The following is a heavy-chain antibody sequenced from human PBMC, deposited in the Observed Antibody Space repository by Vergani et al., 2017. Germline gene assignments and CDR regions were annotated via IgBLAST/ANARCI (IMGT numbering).Heavy chain of an antibody. V-gene: IGHV3-30*18. Sequence: QVQLVESGGGVVQPGGSLRLSCAASGFSFSSHAIHWVRQAPGKGLEWVAVISNDGSKKYYADSVKCRFTISRDNSKNTLDLQMNSLRTQDTAVYYCAKAGSVTSGSLQYNFYMDVWGKGTTVTVS. D-gene: IGHD3-10*01. J-gene: IGHJ6*03. CDR2: ISNDGSKK. CDR1: GFSFSSHA. CDR3: AKAGSVTSGSLQYNFYMDV.